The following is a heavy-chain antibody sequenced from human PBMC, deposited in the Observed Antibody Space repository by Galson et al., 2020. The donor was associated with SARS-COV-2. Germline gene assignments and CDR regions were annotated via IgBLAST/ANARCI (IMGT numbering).Heavy chain of an antibody. V-gene: IGHV3-23*01. D-gene: IGHD3-9*01. J-gene: IGHJ4*02. CDR1: GFTFSSYA. Sequence: TGGSLRLSCAASGFTFSSYAMSWVRQAPGQGLEWVSAISGSGGSTYYADSVKGRFTISRDNSKNTLYLQMNSLRAEDTAVYYCAKIQYFDWKFGYWGQGTLVTVSS. CDR2: ISGSGGST. CDR3: AKIQYFDWKFGY.